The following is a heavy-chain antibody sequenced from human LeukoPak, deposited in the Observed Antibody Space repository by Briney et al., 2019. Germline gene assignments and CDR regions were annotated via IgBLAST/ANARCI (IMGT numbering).Heavy chain of an antibody. Sequence: ASVKASCKASGYTFTGYYMHWVRQAPGQGLEWMGWINPNSGGTNYAQKFQGRVTMTRDTSISTAYMELSRLRSDDTAVYYCATGIAAAGTLDYWGQGTLVTVSS. J-gene: IGHJ4*02. CDR2: INPNSGGT. V-gene: IGHV1-2*02. CDR3: ATGIAAAGTLDY. CDR1: GYTFTGYY. D-gene: IGHD6-13*01.